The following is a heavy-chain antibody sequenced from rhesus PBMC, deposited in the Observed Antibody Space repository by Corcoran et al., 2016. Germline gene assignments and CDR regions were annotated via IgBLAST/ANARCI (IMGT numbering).Heavy chain of an antibody. CDR2: VSPFRDEK. Sequence: QVQLVQSGSAIKQPGASVRLSCQASGYPFINYFIHWVRQAPGQGLDGIGMVSPFRDEKEYAERFRGIVTITLDTSTTTVYMELSSLKFEDTAMYYCTRERTVEASFDYWGQGVLVTVSS. J-gene: IGHJ4*01. CDR3: TRERTVEASFDY. V-gene: IGHV1-1*01. D-gene: IGHD2-33*01. CDR1: GYPFINYF.